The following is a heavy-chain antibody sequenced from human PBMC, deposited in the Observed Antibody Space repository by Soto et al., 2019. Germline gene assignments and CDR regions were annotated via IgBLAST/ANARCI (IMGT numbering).Heavy chain of an antibody. D-gene: IGHD6-13*01. CDR1: GGSMSSYY. J-gene: IGHJ4*02. V-gene: IGHV4-59*01. CDR3: ARVRGTAGKRYFDY. Sequence: ESLALSCTGSGGSMSSYYWNWMRQPPGKGLEWIGYIYYSGSNTYNPSLKRRVTISVDSSKKQFSLKVKSVTAADTAVYYCARVRGTAGKRYFDYWGQGTLVTVSS. CDR2: IYYSGSN.